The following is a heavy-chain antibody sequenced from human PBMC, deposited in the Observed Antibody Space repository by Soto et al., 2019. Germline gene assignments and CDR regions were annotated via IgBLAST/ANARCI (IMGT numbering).Heavy chain of an antibody. V-gene: IGHV3-30-3*01. CDR1: GFTFNYYP. Sequence: QMQLVESGGGVVQPGESLRLSCAASGFTFNYYPMHWVRQTPGKGLEWVAVISFDGSNKYYADSVKGRFTISRDNSKTRLYLQMNSLRAEDAAVYYCARLPGALVAVLYIYPLDGREAMSDVDVWGQGTTVSVSS. CDR2: ISFDGSNK. CDR3: ARLPGALVAVLYIYPLDGREAMSDVDV. D-gene: IGHD6-19*01. J-gene: IGHJ6*02.